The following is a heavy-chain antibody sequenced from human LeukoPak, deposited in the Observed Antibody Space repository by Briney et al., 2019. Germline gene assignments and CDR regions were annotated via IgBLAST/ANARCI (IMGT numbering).Heavy chain of an antibody. Sequence: SETLSLTCAVYGGSFSGYYWSWIRQPPGKGLEGIGEINHSGSTNYTPSLKRRVTISVDTSKNQFSLKLSSVTAADTAVYYCARGPAVTTGTSYYFDYWGQGTLVTVSS. CDR2: INHSGST. J-gene: IGHJ4*02. V-gene: IGHV4-34*01. CDR3: ARGPAVTTGTSYYFDY. CDR1: GGSFSGYY. D-gene: IGHD4-17*01.